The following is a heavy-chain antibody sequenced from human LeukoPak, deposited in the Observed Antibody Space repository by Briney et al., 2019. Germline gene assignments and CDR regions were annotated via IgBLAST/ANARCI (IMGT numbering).Heavy chain of an antibody. CDR1: GFTFSSYA. CDR2: SSGSGGST. D-gene: IGHD3-10*01. V-gene: IGHV3-23*01. J-gene: IGHJ4*02. Sequence: PGGSLRLSCAASGFTFSSYAMSWVRQAPGKGLEWVSVSSGSGGSTNYADSVRGRFTISRDNSKNTLYLEMNSLRAEDTAVYYCAKAWEWFGELLYFDYWGQGTLVTVSS. CDR3: AKAWEWFGELLYFDY.